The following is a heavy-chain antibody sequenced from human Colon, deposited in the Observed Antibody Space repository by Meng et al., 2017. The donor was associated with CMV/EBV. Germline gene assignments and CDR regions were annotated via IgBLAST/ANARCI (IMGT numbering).Heavy chain of an antibody. V-gene: IGHV3-23*01. J-gene: IGHJ1*01. CDR3: ARLSYSSQH. CDR2: ISGSGGSS. CDR1: GFTFSDYA. D-gene: IGHD6-13*01. Sequence: GESLKISCVASGFTFSDYALAWVRQAPGKGLEWVSGISGSGGSSFFADGLKGRFTISRDNAKNSLYLQMNSLRAEDTAVYYCARLSYSSQHWGQGTLVTVSS.